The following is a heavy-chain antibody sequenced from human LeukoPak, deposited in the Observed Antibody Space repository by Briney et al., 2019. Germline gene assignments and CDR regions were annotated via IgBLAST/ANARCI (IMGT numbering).Heavy chain of an antibody. CDR3: ARAGELRFLEWLPNFDY. V-gene: IGHV3-7*01. CDR2: IKQDGSEK. J-gene: IGHJ4*02. CDR1: GFTFSSYW. Sequence: GGSLRLSCAASGFTFSSYWMSWVRQAPGKGLEWVANIKQDGSEKYYVDSVKGRFTISRDNAKNSLYLQMNSLRAEDTAVYYCARAGELRFLEWLPNFDYWGQGTLVTVSS. D-gene: IGHD3-3*01.